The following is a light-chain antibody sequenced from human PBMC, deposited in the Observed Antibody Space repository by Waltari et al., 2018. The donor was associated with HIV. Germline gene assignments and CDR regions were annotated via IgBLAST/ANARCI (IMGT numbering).Light chain of an antibody. Sequence: QSVLTQPPSASGTHGQRVTISCSGRNSNIGRTTVSWFQQLPGTAPKVLIYGKNQRPSGVPDRFSGSKSGTSASLAISGLQSDDEADYFCASWDDSFNGPVFGGGTKLTVV. CDR1: NSNIGRTT. CDR3: ASWDDSFNGPV. V-gene: IGLV1-44*01. J-gene: IGLJ2*01. CDR2: GKN.